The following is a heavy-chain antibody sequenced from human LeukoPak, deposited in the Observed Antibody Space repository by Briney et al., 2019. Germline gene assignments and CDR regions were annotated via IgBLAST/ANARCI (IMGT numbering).Heavy chain of an antibody. D-gene: IGHD2-8*01. CDR2: KDYSGST. CDR1: GGSISRYY. V-gene: IGHV4-59*12. J-gene: IGHJ4*02. CDR3: ARGRSNGWFY. Sequence: SETLSLTCTVSGGSISRYYWSWIRQPPGKGLEWIGYKDYSGSTNYNRSLKSRVTISVDTSKNQFSLKLSSVTAADTAVYYCARGRSNGWFYWGQGTLVTVSS.